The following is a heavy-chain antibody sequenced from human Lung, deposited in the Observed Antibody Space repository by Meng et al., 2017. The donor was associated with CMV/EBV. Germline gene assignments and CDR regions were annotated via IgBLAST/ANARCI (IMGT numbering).Heavy chain of an antibody. CDR2: VNPISDDT. V-gene: IGHV1-2*06. J-gene: IGHJ4*01. CDR1: GYSFSGFY. CDR3: AKSSDNGWSS. D-gene: IGHD6-19*01. Sequence: VQLVQSGADVKRPGASVKISCQASGYSFSGFYLNWARQAPGHGLEWLGRVNPISDDTHLAQKFEGRITVIRGATINTAFMELTRLRPDDTAVYYCAKSSDNGWSSWGPGTLVTVSS.